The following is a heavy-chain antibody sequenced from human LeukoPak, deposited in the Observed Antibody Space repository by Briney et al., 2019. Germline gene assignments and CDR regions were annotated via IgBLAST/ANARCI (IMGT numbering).Heavy chain of an antibody. CDR1: GGSITNSNW. CDR3: AVLGESLDY. D-gene: IGHD3-10*01. V-gene: IGHV4-4*02. J-gene: IGHJ4*02. CDR2: IYHSGST. Sequence: KPSETLSLTCAVSGGSITNSNWWSWVRQPPGKGLEWIGEIYHSGSTNYNPSLKSRVTMSVDKSKNQFSLNLTSVTAADTAVYYCAVLGESLDYWGQGTLVTASS.